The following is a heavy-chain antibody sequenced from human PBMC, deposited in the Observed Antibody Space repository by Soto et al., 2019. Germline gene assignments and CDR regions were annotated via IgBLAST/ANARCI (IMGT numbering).Heavy chain of an antibody. CDR1: GYTFTSHY. Sequence: ASVKVSCKASGYTFTSHYMHWVRQAPGQGLEWMGIINPSGGSTTYGQKFQGRVTMTRDTSTTTVYVELSSLRSEDTAVYYCAIRQDNWNFGSGIPDYYYGMDVWGQGTTVTVSS. V-gene: IGHV1-46*01. J-gene: IGHJ6*02. CDR2: INPSGGST. D-gene: IGHD1-7*01. CDR3: AIRQDNWNFGSGIPDYYYGMDV.